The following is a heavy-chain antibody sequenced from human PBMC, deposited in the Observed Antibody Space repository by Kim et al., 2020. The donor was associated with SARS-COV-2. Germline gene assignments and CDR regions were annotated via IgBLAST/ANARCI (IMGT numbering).Heavy chain of an antibody. CDR3: AKVGDDSSGYYYSLGGY. J-gene: IGHJ4*02. Sequence: VKGRFTISREKSKNKLYLRMDSLRAEDTAVYYCAKVGDDSSGYYYSLGGYWGQGTLVTVSS. D-gene: IGHD3-22*01. V-gene: IGHV3-30*02.